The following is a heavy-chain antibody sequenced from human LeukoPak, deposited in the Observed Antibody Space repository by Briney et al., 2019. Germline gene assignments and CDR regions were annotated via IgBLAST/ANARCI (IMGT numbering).Heavy chain of an antibody. V-gene: IGHV1-18*01. D-gene: IGHD2-15*01. CDR2: ISAYNGNT. CDR1: GYTFTSYG. J-gene: IGHJ6*03. Sequence: ASVKVSCKASGYTFTSYGISWVRQAPGQGLEWMGRISAYNGNTNYAQKLQGRVTITADKSTSTAYMELSSLRSEDTAVYYCARSPPGYYYYYYMDVWGKGTTVTVSS. CDR3: ARSPPGYYYYYYMDV.